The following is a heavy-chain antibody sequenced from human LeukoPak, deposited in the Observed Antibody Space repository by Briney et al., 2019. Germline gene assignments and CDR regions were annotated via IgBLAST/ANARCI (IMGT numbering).Heavy chain of an antibody. J-gene: IGHJ4*02. CDR3: ARPLLTGGYNYVYLV. V-gene: IGHV4-59*08. CDR2: IYYSGST. Sequence: ASETLSLTCTVSGGSISSYYWSWIRQPPGKGLEWIGYIYYSGSTNYNPSLKSRVTISVDTSKNQFFLKLSSVTAADTAVYYCARPLLTGGYNYVYLVWGQGTLVTVSS. D-gene: IGHD5-18*01. CDR1: GGSISSYY.